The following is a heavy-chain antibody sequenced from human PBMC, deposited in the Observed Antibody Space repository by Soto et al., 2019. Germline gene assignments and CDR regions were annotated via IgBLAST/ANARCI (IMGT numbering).Heavy chain of an antibody. Sequence: GASVKPSCKVCGYTLTDLSMHWVRQAPGKGLEWMGGFDPEDGETIYAQKFQGRVTMTEDTSTDTAYMELSSLRSEDTAVYYCATEVPAAIISDWGQGTLVTVPQ. CDR2: FDPEDGET. D-gene: IGHD2-2*01. CDR3: ATEVPAAIISD. J-gene: IGHJ4*02. V-gene: IGHV1-24*01. CDR1: GYTLTDLS.